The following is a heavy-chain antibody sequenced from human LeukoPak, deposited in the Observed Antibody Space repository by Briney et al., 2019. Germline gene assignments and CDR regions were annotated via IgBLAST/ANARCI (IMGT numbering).Heavy chain of an antibody. J-gene: IGHJ3*02. CDR1: GFTFSSYA. V-gene: IGHV3-23*01. D-gene: IGHD6-19*01. Sequence: GGSLRLSCAASGFTFSSYAMSWVRQAPGKGLEWVSAISGSGGSTYYADSVKGRFTISRDNAKNSLYLQMNSLRAEDTAVYYCARGAAVATPYDAFDIWGQGTMVTVSS. CDR3: ARGAAVATPYDAFDI. CDR2: ISGSGGST.